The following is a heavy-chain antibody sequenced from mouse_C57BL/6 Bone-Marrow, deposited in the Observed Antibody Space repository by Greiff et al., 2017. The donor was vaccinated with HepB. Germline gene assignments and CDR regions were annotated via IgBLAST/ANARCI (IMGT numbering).Heavy chain of an antibody. Sequence: QVHVKQPGAELVKPGASVKMSCKASGYTFTSYWITWVKQRPGQGLEWIGDIYPGSGSTNYNEKFKSKATLTVDTSSSTAYMQLSSLTSEDSAVYYCARGPVVAPYAMDYWGQGTSVTVSS. J-gene: IGHJ4*01. V-gene: IGHV1-55*01. CDR3: ARGPVVAPYAMDY. CDR1: GYTFTSYW. D-gene: IGHD1-1*01. CDR2: IYPGSGST.